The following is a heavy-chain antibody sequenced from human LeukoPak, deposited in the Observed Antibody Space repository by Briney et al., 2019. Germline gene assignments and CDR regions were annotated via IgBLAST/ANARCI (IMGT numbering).Heavy chain of an antibody. J-gene: IGHJ6*03. Sequence: SETLSLTCTVSGGSISSYYWGWIRQPPGKGLEWIGTHSHSGSAYYNPSLRSRVTISVDTSKNQFSLKLSSVTAADTAVYYCARTRTTVTTVYYYYMDVWGKGTTVTVSS. CDR1: GGSISSYY. D-gene: IGHD4-17*01. V-gene: IGHV4-59*01. CDR2: HSHSGSA. CDR3: ARTRTTVTTVYYYYMDV.